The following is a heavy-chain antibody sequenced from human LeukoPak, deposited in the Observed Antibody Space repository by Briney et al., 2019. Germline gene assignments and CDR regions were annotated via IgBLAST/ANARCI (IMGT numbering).Heavy chain of an antibody. D-gene: IGHD2-2*01. V-gene: IGHV3-74*01. CDR1: GNYW. CDR3: VSFYETY. Sequence: GGSLRLSCAASGNYWMHWVRQAPGKRLVWVSRINSDGSWTSYADSVKGRFTISKDNAKNTVYLQMNNLRAEDTAVYYCVSFYETYWGRGTLVTVSS. J-gene: IGHJ4*02. CDR2: INSDGSWT.